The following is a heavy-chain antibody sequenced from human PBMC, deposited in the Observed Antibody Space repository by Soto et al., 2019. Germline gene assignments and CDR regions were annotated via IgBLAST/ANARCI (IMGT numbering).Heavy chain of an antibody. CDR1: GYTFTNFY. Sequence: ASVKVSCKASGYTFTNFYMHWMRQAPGQGLEWMGWINTYNGDTDYAQNLQGRVTMTTDTSTSTAYMELRSLTSDDTAVYHCARGGNGWYNNNWGQGTLVTVSS. J-gene: IGHJ4*02. V-gene: IGHV1-18*04. D-gene: IGHD6-19*01. CDR3: ARGGNGWYNNN. CDR2: INTYNGDT.